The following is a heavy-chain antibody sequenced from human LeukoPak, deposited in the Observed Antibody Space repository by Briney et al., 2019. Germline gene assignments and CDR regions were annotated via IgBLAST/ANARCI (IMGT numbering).Heavy chain of an antibody. V-gene: IGHV3-21*01. CDR1: GFTFSSYS. D-gene: IGHD6-13*01. Sequence: GGSLRLSCAASGFTFSSYSMNWVRQAPGKGLEWVSSISSSSSYIYYADSVKGRFTISRDNAKNSLYLQMNSLRAEDTAVYYCARGGVSSSWYDNYYYGMDVWGQGTTVTVSS. CDR2: ISSSSSYI. J-gene: IGHJ6*02. CDR3: ARGGVSSSWYDNYYYGMDV.